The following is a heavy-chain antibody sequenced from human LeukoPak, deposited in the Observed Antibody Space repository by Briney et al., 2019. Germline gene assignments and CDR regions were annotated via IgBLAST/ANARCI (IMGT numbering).Heavy chain of an antibody. D-gene: IGHD4-23*01. CDR2: IYYSGSGST. CDR3: ARGGPYGGKTDC. J-gene: IGHJ4*02. CDR1: GGSISTYY. V-gene: IGHV4-59*12. Sequence: PSETLSLTCTVSGGSISTYYWSWIRQPPGKGLEWIGYIYYSGSGSTNYNPSLKSRVTISVDTSKNQFSLKLSSVTAADTAVYYCARGGPYGGKTDCWGLGTLVTVSS.